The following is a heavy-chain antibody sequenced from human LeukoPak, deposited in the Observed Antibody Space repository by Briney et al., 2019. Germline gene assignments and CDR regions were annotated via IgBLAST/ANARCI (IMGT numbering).Heavy chain of an antibody. V-gene: IGHV1-46*01. Sequence: ASVKVSCKASGYTFSSYCMHWVRQAPGQGPEWMGIINPSGGGTSYAQKFQGRVTMTRDTSTSTVYMELSSLRSEDTAVYYCARDKYRGSGSYNYFDYWGHGTLVTVSS. D-gene: IGHD3-10*01. J-gene: IGHJ4*01. CDR1: GYTFSSYC. CDR3: ARDKYRGSGSYNYFDY. CDR2: INPSGGGT.